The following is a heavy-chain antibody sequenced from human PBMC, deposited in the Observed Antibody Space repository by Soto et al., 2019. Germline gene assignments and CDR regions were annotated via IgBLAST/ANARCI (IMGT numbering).Heavy chain of an antibody. J-gene: IGHJ6*02. CDR2: IIPIFSHT. Sequence: QVQLVQSGAEVKKPGSSVKVSCKSSGYNFIIYTITWVRQAPGQGLEWMGRIIPIFSHTNYAQKFQGRVTINAGGSTSTVDRGRSGLTSEDTSVYYCARGGVGAAGGMDVWGQGTTVTVSS. CDR3: ARGGVGAAGGMDV. D-gene: IGHD3-3*01. V-gene: IGHV1-69*08. CDR1: GYNFIIYT.